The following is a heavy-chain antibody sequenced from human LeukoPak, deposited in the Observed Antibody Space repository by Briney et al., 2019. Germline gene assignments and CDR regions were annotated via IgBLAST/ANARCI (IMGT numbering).Heavy chain of an antibody. CDR1: GFSFSTCD. Sequence: GGSLRLSCAASGFSFSTCDLHWVRQGIGKGLEWVSGIGSAGDTYYSGSVKGRFTISRENAKNSLYLQMNSLSAGDTAVYYCARESIGTLNFDNWGQGTLVTVSS. CDR3: ARESIGTLNFDN. CDR2: IGSAGDT. V-gene: IGHV3-13*01. D-gene: IGHD6-13*01. J-gene: IGHJ4*02.